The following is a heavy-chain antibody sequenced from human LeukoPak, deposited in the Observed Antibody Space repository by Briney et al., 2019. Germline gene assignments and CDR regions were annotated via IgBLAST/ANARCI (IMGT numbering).Heavy chain of an antibody. Sequence: SETLSLTCTVSGGSISNYYWTWIRQPAGKGLEWIGRIYSSGSTNYNPSLKSRVTISVKTSKNQFSLKLSSVTAADTAVYYCARVTGYMIEDYFDYWGQGTLVTVSS. CDR3: ARVTGYMIEDYFDY. D-gene: IGHD3-22*01. CDR2: IYSSGST. CDR1: GGSISNYY. J-gene: IGHJ4*02. V-gene: IGHV4-4*07.